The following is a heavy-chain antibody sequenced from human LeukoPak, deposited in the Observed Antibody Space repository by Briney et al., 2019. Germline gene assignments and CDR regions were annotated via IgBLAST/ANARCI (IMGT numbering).Heavy chain of an antibody. D-gene: IGHD1-26*01. Sequence: GGSLRLSCAASGFTFSYYWMHWVRQAPGKGLVWVPRIESDGSSTSYADSVKGRFTISRDNAKNTLYLQMNSLRAEDTAVYYCARDPHGGSGSDPHDAFDIWGQGTMVTVSS. CDR2: IESDGSST. CDR3: ARDPHGGSGSDPHDAFDI. CDR1: GFTFSYYW. V-gene: IGHV3-74*01. J-gene: IGHJ3*02.